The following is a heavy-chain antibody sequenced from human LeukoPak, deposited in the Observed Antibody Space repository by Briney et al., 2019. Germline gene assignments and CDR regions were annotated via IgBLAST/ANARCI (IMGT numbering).Heavy chain of an antibody. CDR1: GGSISSSSYY. Sequence: SETLSLTCTVSGGSISSSSYYWGWIRQPPGKGLEWIGSIYYSGSTYYNPSLKSRVTISVDTSKSQFSLKLSSVTAADTAVYYCAREWASTRYCSSTSCERYFQHWGQGTLVTVSS. D-gene: IGHD2-2*01. CDR2: IYYSGST. J-gene: IGHJ1*01. CDR3: AREWASTRYCSSTSCERYFQH. V-gene: IGHV4-39*07.